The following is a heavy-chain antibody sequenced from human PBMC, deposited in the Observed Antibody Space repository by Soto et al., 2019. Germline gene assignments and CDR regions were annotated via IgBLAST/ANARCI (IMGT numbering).Heavy chain of an antibody. D-gene: IGHD2-15*01. J-gene: IGHJ6*02. CDR3: TTGSVEGI. Sequence: EVQLVESAGGLVKPGGSLRLSCVASGFSFNEAWMNWVRQAPGEGLEWVGRIKTSAGGGATDYAAPVQGRFTISRDDSKNALYLHMNSLRTEDTAIYYCTTGSVEGIWGQGPRSPSP. V-gene: IGHV3-15*07. CDR2: IKTSAGGGAT. CDR1: GFSFNEAW.